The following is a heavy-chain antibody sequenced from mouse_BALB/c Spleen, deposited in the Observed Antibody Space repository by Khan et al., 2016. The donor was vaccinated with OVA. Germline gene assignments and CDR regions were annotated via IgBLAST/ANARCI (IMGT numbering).Heavy chain of an antibody. J-gene: IGHJ2*01. CDR2: INPHIGET. D-gene: IGHD1-1*01. CDR3: ARIYGSVFDY. CDR1: GYSFTGYF. V-gene: IGHV1-20*02. Sequence: VQLQQSGPELVKPGASVKISCKASGYSFTGYFMHWVMQSRGKSLEWIGRINPHIGETFYNQKFKGKATLTVDESSSTAHLELRSLASEDSAVYFCARIYGSVFDYWGQGTTLTVSS.